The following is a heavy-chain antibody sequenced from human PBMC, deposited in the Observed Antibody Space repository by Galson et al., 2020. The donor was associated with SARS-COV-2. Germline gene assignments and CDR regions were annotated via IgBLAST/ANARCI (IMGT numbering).Heavy chain of an antibody. D-gene: IGHD7-27*01. Sequence: SETLSLTCSVSGGSISSGSYYWSWIRQPAGKGLEWIGRIHTSGSTTYNPSLKSRVTISIDTSKNQFSLNLSSVTAADTAVYDCARDRFWGDLDYWGQGTLVTVSS. V-gene: IGHV4-61*02. CDR2: IHTSGST. J-gene: IGHJ4*02. CDR1: GGSISSGSYY. CDR3: ARDRFWGDLDY.